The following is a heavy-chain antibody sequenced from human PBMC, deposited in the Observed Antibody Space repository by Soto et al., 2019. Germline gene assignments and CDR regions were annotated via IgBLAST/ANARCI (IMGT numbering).Heavy chain of an antibody. V-gene: IGHV4-34*01. CDR1: GGSFSGYY. J-gene: IGHJ4*02. D-gene: IGHD4-17*01. CDR3: ASIYGDRIDY. Sequence: SETLSLTCAVYGGSFSGYYWGWIRQPPGKGLEWIGEINHSGSTNYNPSLKSRVTISVDTSKNQFSLKLSSVTAADTAVYYCASIYGDRIDYWGQGTLVTVSS. CDR2: INHSGST.